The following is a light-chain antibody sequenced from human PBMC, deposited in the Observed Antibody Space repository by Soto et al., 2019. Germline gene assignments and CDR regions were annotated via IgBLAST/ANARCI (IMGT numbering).Light chain of an antibody. CDR3: AAWDDSLNAWA. V-gene: IGLV1-44*01. Sequence: RSDQRASRVPVRFSASQSGTSASLAISGLQSEDEADYICAAWDDSLNAWAFGGGTKLTVL. J-gene: IGLJ3*02. CDR2: RSD.